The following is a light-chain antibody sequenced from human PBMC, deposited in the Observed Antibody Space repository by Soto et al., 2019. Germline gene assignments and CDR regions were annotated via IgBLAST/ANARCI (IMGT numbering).Light chain of an antibody. V-gene: IGKV3-15*01. J-gene: IGKJ2*01. CDR1: QTVSSF. Sequence: EIVMTQSPATLSVSPGERATLSCRASQTVSSFLAWYQQKPGQAPRLLIYGASTRATGIPARFSGSGSGTEFTLTISSLQSEDFAVYYCQQYNNWPRTVGQGTKLDIK. CDR3: QQYNNWPRT. CDR2: GAS.